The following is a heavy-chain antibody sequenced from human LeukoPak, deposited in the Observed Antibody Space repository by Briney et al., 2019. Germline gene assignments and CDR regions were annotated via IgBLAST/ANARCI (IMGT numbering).Heavy chain of an antibody. J-gene: IGHJ4*02. V-gene: IGHV4-61*02. CDR2: IYTSGST. Sequence: SETLSLTCTVSGGSISSGSYYWSWIRQPAGKGLEWIGRIYTSGSTNYNPSLKSRVTISVDTSKNQFSLKLSSVTAADTAVYYCARWFGESSYFDYWGQGTLVTVSS. D-gene: IGHD3-10*01. CDR1: GGSISSGSYY. CDR3: ARWFGESSYFDY.